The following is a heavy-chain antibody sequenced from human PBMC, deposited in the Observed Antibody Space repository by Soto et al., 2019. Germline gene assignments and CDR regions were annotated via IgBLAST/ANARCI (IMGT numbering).Heavy chain of an antibody. D-gene: IGHD1-1*01. J-gene: IGHJ4*02. V-gene: IGHV3-23*01. CDR2: IGISGYDT. CDR1: GSTFSRFA. CDR3: ARGEYGRGLND. Sequence: EVQLLESGGDLVQPGGSLRLSCAASGSTFSRFAMNWVRQAPGKRLQWVSGIGISGYDTNYVDSVRGLFIISRDNSKNTLFLQMNNLRAEDTAIYYCARGEYGRGLNDWGQGTLVTVSS.